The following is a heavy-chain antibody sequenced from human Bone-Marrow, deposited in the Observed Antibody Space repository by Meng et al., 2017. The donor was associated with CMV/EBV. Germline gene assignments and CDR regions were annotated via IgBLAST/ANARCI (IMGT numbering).Heavy chain of an antibody. J-gene: IGHJ4*02. CDR3: ATTTVDFWSGYFDY. V-gene: IGHV4-34*01. CDR1: GGSFSGYY. Sequence: SETLSLTCAVYGGSFSGYYWSWIRQPPGKGLEWIGEINHSGSTNYNPSVKSRVAISVDTSKNQFSLKLSSVTAADTAVYYCATTTVDFWSGYFDYWGQGTLVTVSS. D-gene: IGHD3-3*01. CDR2: INHSGST.